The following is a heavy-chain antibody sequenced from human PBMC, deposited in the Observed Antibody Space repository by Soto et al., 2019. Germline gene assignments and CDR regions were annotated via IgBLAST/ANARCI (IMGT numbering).Heavy chain of an antibody. CDR2: ISYDGSNK. J-gene: IGHJ4*02. V-gene: IGHV3-30-3*01. Sequence: PGGSLRLSCAASGFTFSSYAMHWVRQAPGKGLEWVAVISYDGSNKYYADSVKGRFTISRDNSKNTLYLQMNSLRAEDTAVYYCASDRDYGGNWNRYFDYWGQGTLVTVSS. D-gene: IGHD4-17*01. CDR3: ASDRDYGGNWNRYFDY. CDR1: GFTFSSYA.